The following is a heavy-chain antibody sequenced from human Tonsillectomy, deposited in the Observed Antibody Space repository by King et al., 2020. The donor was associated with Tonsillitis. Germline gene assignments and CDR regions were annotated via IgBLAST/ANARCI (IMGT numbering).Heavy chain of an antibody. V-gene: IGHV1-69*01. J-gene: IGHJ4*02. CDR2: IIPLSRTA. CDR3: ARVAKQTGNDVYYFDY. Sequence: QVQLVQSGAEVKKPGSSVKVSCRASGATFTSYTIIWVRQGPGQGLEWMGGIIPLSRTANYAQKFQGRLTITADESTGTAYMDLSSLRSEDTAVYFCARVAKQTGNDVYYFDYWGQGTLVTVSS. CDR1: GATFTSYT. D-gene: IGHD5-12*01.